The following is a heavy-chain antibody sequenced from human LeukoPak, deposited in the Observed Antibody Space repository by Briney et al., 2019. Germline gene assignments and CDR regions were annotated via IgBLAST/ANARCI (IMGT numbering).Heavy chain of an antibody. CDR2: ISGSGGST. D-gene: IGHD3-22*01. CDR1: GFAFSSYA. Sequence: PGGSLRLSCAASGFAFSSYAMSWVRQAPGKGLEWVSAISGSGGSTYYADSVKGRFTISRDNSKNTLYLQMNSLRAEDTAVYYCAKDQGRDSSGYWFDPWGQGTLVTVSS. V-gene: IGHV3-23*01. J-gene: IGHJ5*02. CDR3: AKDQGRDSSGYWFDP.